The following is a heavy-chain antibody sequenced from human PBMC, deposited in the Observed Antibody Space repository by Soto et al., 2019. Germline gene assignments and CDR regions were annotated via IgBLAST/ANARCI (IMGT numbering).Heavy chain of an antibody. CDR2: INPNSGGT. CDR1: GYTFTGYY. Sequence: ASVKVSCKASGYTFTGYYMHWVRQAPGQGLEWMGWINPNSGGTNYAQKFQGWVTMTRDTSISTAYMELSRLRSDDTAVYYCARDPPTTVVTRYYYYGMDVWGQGTTVTVSS. CDR3: ARDPPTTVVTRYYYYGMDV. V-gene: IGHV1-2*04. D-gene: IGHD4-17*01. J-gene: IGHJ6*02.